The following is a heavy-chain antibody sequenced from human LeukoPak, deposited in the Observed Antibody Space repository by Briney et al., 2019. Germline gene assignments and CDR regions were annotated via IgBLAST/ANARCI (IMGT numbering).Heavy chain of an antibody. J-gene: IGHJ5*02. V-gene: IGHV3-21*01. Sequence: GGSLRLSCAASGFTFSSCSMNWVRQAPGKGLEWVSSISSSSSYIYYADSVKGRFTISRDNAKNSLYLQMNSLRAEDTAVYYCARGATVTIRFDPWGQGTLVTVSS. CDR1: GFTFSSCS. CDR2: ISSSSSYI. D-gene: IGHD4-17*01. CDR3: ARGATVTIRFDP.